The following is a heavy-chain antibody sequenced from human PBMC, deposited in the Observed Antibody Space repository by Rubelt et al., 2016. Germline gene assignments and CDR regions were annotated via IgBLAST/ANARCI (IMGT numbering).Heavy chain of an antibody. CDR1: GGSFSGYY. Sequence: QVQLQQWGAGLLKPSETLSLTCAVYGGSFSGYYWSWIRQPPGKGLEWIGEINHSGSTNYIDGPHERFARRWGCGTAADMAVYYWAGVGAGTAMGTPPRKQTTTGWYFDLWGRGTLVTVSS. V-gene: IGHV4-34*01. J-gene: IGHJ2*01. D-gene: IGHD5-18*01. CDR2: INHSGST. CDR3: PPRKQTTTGWYFDL.